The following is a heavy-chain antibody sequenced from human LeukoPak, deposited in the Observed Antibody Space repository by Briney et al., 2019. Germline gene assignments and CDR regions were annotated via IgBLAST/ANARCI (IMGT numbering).Heavy chain of an antibody. J-gene: IGHJ3*02. CDR1: GYTFTIYY. CDR2: INPSGGST. V-gene: IGHV1-46*01. CDR3: ARDPSGGGWYEGPSDAFDI. D-gene: IGHD6-19*01. Sequence: ASVKVSCKASGYTFTIYYMHWVRQAPGQGLEWMGIINPSGGSTSYAQKFQGRVTMTRDTSTSTVYMELSSLRSEDTAVYYCARDPSGGGWYEGPSDAFDIWGQGTMVTVSS.